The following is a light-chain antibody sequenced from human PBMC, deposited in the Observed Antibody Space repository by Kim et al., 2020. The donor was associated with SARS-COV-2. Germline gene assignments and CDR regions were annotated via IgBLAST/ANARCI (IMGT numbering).Light chain of an antibody. J-gene: IGLJ3*02. CDR1: SSDVGSYNR. CDR2: EVS. V-gene: IGLV2-18*02. Sequence: QSVTISCTGTSSDVGSYNRVSWYQQPPGTAPKLIIYEVSNRPSGVPDRFSGSKSGNTASLTISGLQAEDEADYYCSSQTSTGTWVFGGGTKVTVL. CDR3: SSQTSTGTWV.